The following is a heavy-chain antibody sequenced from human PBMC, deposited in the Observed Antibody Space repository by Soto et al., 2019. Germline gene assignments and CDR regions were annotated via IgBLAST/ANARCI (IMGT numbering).Heavy chain of an antibody. V-gene: IGHV3-30-3*01. CDR1: GFTFSSYV. J-gene: IGHJ6*02. CDR3: ARDRGGSYWRGYYYYGMDV. D-gene: IGHD1-26*01. CDR2: ISYDGSNK. Sequence: ESGGGVVQPGRSLRLSCAASGFTFSSYVMHWVRQAPGKGLEWVAVISYDGSNKYYADSVKGRFTISRDNSKNTLYLQMNSLRAEDTAVYYCARDRGGSYWRGYYYYGMDVWGQGTTVTVSS.